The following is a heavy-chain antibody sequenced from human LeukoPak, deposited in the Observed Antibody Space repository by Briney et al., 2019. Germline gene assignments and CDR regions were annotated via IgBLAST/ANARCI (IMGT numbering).Heavy chain of an antibody. CDR1: GFTVNSNY. CDR2: IYRGGAT. J-gene: IGHJ4*02. V-gene: IGHV3-53*01. CDR3: AREPHTAMVIGY. D-gene: IGHD5-18*01. Sequence: GGSLRLSCAVSGFTVNSNYMSWVRQTPGKGLEWVSAIYRGGATYYADSVQGRFTISRDNSKNTLYLQMSSLRAEDTAVYYCAREPHTAMVIGYWGQGTLVTVSS.